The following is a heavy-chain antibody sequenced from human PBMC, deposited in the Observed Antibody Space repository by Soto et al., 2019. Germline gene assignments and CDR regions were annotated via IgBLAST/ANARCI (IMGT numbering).Heavy chain of an antibody. CDR3: ARDANVEVTGDWFDP. J-gene: IGHJ5*02. Sequence: GGSLRLSCAGSGYVFSSYRMNWVRQAPGKGLEWVSSISSAGSFTYYTDSVKGRFTISRDNAKNSLFLQMNSLRAEDTAVYYCARDANVEVTGDWFDPWGQGTLVTVSS. D-gene: IGHD2-2*01. CDR1: GYVFSSYR. V-gene: IGHV3-21*01. CDR2: ISSAGSFT.